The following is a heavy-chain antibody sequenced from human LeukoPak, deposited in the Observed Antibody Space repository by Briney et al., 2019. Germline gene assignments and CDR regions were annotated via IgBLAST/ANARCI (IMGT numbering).Heavy chain of an antibody. J-gene: IGHJ6*02. CDR3: ARAPGADSGYDPYYYYYYYGMDV. CDR1: GGSISSYY. V-gene: IGHV4-59*01. D-gene: IGHD5-12*01. CDR2: IYYSGST. Sequence: PSETLSLTCTVSGGSISSYYWSWIRQPPGKGLEWIGYIYYSGSTNYNPSLKSRVTISVDTSKNQFSLKLSSVTAADTAVYYCARAPGADSGYDPYYYYYYYGMDVWGQGTTVTVSS.